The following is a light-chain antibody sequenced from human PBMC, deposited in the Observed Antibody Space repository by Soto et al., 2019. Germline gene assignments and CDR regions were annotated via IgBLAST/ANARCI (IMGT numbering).Light chain of an antibody. Sequence: EIVLTQSPGTLSLSPGERATLSCRTSQSVSSTYLARYQHKPGQAPRLLIYGASSRATGIPNTFSGSGSGTDFTLTISRLEPEDFAVYYCQQYGSSPMYAFGQVNKLEIK. CDR3: QQYGSSPMYA. CDR1: QSVSSTY. CDR2: GAS. V-gene: IGKV3-20*01. J-gene: IGKJ2*01.